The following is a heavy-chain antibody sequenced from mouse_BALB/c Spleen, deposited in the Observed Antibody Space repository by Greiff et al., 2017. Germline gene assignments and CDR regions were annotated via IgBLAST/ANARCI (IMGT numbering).Heavy chain of an antibody. Sequence: QVQLQQSGAELMKPGASVKISCKATGYTFSSYWIEWVKQRPGHGLEWIGEILPGSGSTNYNVKFKGKATFTADTSSNTAYMQLSSLTSEDSAVYYCSTTVVVDYWGQGTTLTVSS. CDR2: ILPGSGST. CDR3: STTVVVDY. J-gene: IGHJ2*01. CDR1: GYTFSSYW. V-gene: IGHV1-9*01. D-gene: IGHD1-1*01.